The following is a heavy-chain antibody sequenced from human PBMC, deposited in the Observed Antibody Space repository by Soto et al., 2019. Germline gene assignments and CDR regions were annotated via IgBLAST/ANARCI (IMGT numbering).Heavy chain of an antibody. D-gene: IGHD1-20*01. J-gene: IGHJ6*02. CDR3: ARDITGSFYYYYGMDV. Sequence: ASVKVSCKASGYTFTSYGISWVRQAPGQGLEWMGWISAYNGNTNYAQKLQGRVTMTTDTSTSTAYMELRSLRSDDTAVYYCARDITGSFYYYYGMDVWGQGTTVTVSS. CDR2: ISAYNGNT. CDR1: GYTFTSYG. V-gene: IGHV1-18*01.